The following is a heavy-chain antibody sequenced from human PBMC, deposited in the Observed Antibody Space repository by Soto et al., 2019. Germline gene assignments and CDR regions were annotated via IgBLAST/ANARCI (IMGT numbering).Heavy chain of an antibody. V-gene: IGHV4-39*01. Sequence: ETLSLTCTVSGGSIISTFYYWGWLRQPPGRGLEWIANIHYSGETHYSPSLKSRVAISVDTSKSQFSLTLDPVTAADTAVYYCARRPDFRDHGWFDPWGQGILVTVSS. CDR2: IHYSGET. J-gene: IGHJ5*02. D-gene: IGHD4-17*01. CDR3: ARRPDFRDHGWFDP. CDR1: GGSIISTFYY.